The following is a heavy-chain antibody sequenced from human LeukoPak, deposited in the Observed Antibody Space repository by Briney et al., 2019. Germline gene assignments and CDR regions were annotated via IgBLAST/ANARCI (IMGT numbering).Heavy chain of an antibody. J-gene: IGHJ6*02. CDR2: IYSGGST. Sequence: GGSLRLSCAASGFTVSSNYMSWVRQAPGKGLEWVSVIYSGGSTYYADSVKGRFTISRDNSKNTLYLQMNSLRAKDTAVYYCATEYPPYYYYGMDVWGQGTTVTVSS. CDR3: ATEYPPYYYYGMDV. V-gene: IGHV3-66*01. CDR1: GFTVSSNY.